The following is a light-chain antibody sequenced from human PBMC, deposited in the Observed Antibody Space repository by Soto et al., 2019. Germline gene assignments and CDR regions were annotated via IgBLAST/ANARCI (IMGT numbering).Light chain of an antibody. J-gene: IGKJ4*01. V-gene: IGKV1-5*01. CDR2: DAS. CDR3: QHCNGH. Sequence: DIQMTQSPSILSASVGDGVTITCRASQSIGKWLAWYQQKPGKAPKVLIYDASTLESGVPSRFSGGRSGTEFTLSISSLQPDDFATYYCQHCNGHFGGGTKVDIK. CDR1: QSIGKW.